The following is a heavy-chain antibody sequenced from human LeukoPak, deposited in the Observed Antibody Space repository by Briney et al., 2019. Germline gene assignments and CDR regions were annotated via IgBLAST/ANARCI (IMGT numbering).Heavy chain of an antibody. CDR1: GGTFSSYA. D-gene: IGHD5-12*01. CDR3: AREQVYSGYVQQNYYYYMDV. Sequence: SVKVSCKASGGTFSSYAISWVRQAPGQGLEWMGGIIPIFGTANYAQKFQGRVTITTDESTSTAYMELSSLRSEDTAVYYCAREQVYSGYVQQNYYYYMDVWGKGTTVTVSS. J-gene: IGHJ6*03. V-gene: IGHV1-69*05. CDR2: IIPIFGTA.